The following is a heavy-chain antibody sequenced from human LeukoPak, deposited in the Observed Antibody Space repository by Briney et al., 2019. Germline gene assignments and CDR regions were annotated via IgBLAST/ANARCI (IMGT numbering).Heavy chain of an antibody. V-gene: IGHV4-38-2*01. Sequence: PSETLSLTCAVSGYSISSGYYWGWIRQPPGKGLGWIGSIYHSGSTYYNPSLKSRVTISVDTSKNQFSLKLSSVTAADTAVYYCARGRSGHFIDYWGQGTLVTVSS. D-gene: IGHD3-10*01. CDR1: GYSISSGYY. CDR3: ARGRSGHFIDY. J-gene: IGHJ4*02. CDR2: IYHSGST.